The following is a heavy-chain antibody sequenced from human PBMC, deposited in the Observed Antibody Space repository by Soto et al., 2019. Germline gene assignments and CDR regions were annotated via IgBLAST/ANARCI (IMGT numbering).Heavy chain of an antibody. J-gene: IGHJ4*02. Sequence: SQTLLLTCAISGNIVSSNSASWNWIRQSPSRGLEWLGRTYYRSKWYNDYAVSVKSRITINPDTSKNQFSLQLNSVTPEDTAVYYCARWNYYYDSSGYSGFDYWGQGTLVTVSS. CDR1: GNIVSSNSAS. V-gene: IGHV6-1*01. D-gene: IGHD3-22*01. CDR2: TYYRSKWYN. CDR3: ARWNYYYDSSGYSGFDY.